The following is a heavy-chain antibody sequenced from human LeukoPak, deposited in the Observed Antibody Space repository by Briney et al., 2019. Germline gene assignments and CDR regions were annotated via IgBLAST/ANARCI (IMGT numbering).Heavy chain of an antibody. V-gene: IGHV4-59*11. CDR2: IYYSGST. D-gene: IGHD6-13*01. CDR3: ARGEAAAAGLNWFDP. Sequence: RTSETLSLTCTVSGGSISSHYWSWIRQPPGKGLEWIGYIYYSGSTNYNPSLKSRVTISVDTSKNQFSLKLSSVTAADTAVYYCARGEAAAAGLNWFDPWGQGTLVTVSS. J-gene: IGHJ5*02. CDR1: GGSISSHY.